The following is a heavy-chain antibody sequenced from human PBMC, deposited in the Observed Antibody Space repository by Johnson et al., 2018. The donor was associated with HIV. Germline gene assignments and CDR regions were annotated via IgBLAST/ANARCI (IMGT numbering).Heavy chain of an antibody. CDR1: GFTFGDYA. V-gene: IGHV3-49*04. D-gene: IGHD6-6*01. J-gene: IGHJ3*02. CDR2: IRSKAYGGTT. CDR3: ARRMAARPNDAFEI. Sequence: VQLVESGGGLVQPGRSLRLSCTASGFTFGDYAMSWVRQAPGKGLEWVGFIRSKAYGGTTEYAASVKGRFTISRDDSKSIAYLQMYSLKTEDTALYYCARRMAARPNDAFEIWGQGTMVTVSS.